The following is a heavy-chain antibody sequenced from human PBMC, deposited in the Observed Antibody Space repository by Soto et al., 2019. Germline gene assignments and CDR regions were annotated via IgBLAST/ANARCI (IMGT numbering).Heavy chain of an antibody. CDR2: INHSGST. CDR1: GGSFSVYY. V-gene: IGHV4-34*01. Sequence: SETLSLTCAVYGGSFSVYYWSWIRQPPGKGLEWIGEINHSGSTNYNPSLKSRVTISVDTSKNQFSLKLSSVTAADTAVYYCAGSERFLELLLTSRLFDYWGQGTLVTVSS. D-gene: IGHD3-3*01. CDR3: AGSERFLELLLTSRLFDY. J-gene: IGHJ4*02.